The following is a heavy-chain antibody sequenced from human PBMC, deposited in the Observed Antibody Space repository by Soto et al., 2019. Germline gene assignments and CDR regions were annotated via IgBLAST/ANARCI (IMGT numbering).Heavy chain of an antibody. V-gene: IGHV3-49*04. Sequence: QPGGSLRLSCTASGFTFGDYAMSWVRQAPGKGLEWVGFIRSKAYGGTTEYAASVKGRFTISRDDSKSIAYLQMNSLKTEDTAVYYCTREFDIVVVVAATLYYGMDVWGQGTTVTVSS. CDR2: IRSKAYGGTT. CDR3: TREFDIVVVVAATLYYGMDV. D-gene: IGHD2-15*01. J-gene: IGHJ6*02. CDR1: GFTFGDYA.